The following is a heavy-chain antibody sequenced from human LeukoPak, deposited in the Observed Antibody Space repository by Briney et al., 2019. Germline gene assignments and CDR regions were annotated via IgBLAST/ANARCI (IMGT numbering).Heavy chain of an antibody. CDR2: ISGSGGTT. J-gene: IGHJ4*02. V-gene: IGHV3-23*01. D-gene: IGHD5-12*01. CDR3: AKEYSDYDYTNLDY. CDR1: GFMFSSYV. Sequence: GGSLRLSCEASGFMFSSYVMSWVRQAPGKGLEWVSLISGSGGTTYYADSVKGRFTISRDNSKNTLYMQMNNLRAEDTAIYYCAKEYSDYDYTNLDYRGQGTLVTVSS.